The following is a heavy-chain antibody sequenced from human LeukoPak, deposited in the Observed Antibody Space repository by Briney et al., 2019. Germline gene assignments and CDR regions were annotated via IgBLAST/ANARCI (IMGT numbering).Heavy chain of an antibody. V-gene: IGHV3-9*01. J-gene: IGHJ3*02. Sequence: PGGSLRLSCAASGFTFDNYAMHWVRQAPGKGLEWVSGISWNSGSIGYADSVKGRFTISRDNAKDSLYLQMKSLRAEDTALYYCAKGVRITMVRGAFDIWGQGTMVTVSS. CDR3: AKGVRITMVRGAFDI. CDR2: ISWNSGSI. CDR1: GFTFDNYA. D-gene: IGHD3-10*01.